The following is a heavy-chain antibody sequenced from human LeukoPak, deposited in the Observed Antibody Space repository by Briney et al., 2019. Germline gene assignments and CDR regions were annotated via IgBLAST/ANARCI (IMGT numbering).Heavy chain of an antibody. CDR1: GGSIINYY. CDR3: ARADFRGYSSFDY. J-gene: IGHJ4*02. Sequence: PSETLSLTCTVSGGSIINYYWSWIRQPPGKGLEWIGYIYYRGSTNYNPSLRSRVTISVDTSKNQFSLKLSSVTAADTAVYYCARADFRGYSSFDYWGQGTLVTVSS. D-gene: IGHD5-18*01. CDR2: IYYRGST. V-gene: IGHV4-59*01.